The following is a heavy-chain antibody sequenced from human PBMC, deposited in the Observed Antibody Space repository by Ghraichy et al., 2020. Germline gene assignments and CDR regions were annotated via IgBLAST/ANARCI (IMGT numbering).Heavy chain of an antibody. V-gene: IGHV3-13*01. CDR2: IGTAGDT. CDR3: ARGEYGDYVSGVYGMDV. Sequence: GGSLRLSCAASGFTFSSYDMHWVRQATGKGLEWVSAIGTAGDTYYPGSVKGRFTISRENAKNSLYLQMNSLRAGDTAVYYCARGEYGDYVSGVYGMDVWGQGTTVTVSS. J-gene: IGHJ6*02. CDR1: GFTFSSYD. D-gene: IGHD4-17*01.